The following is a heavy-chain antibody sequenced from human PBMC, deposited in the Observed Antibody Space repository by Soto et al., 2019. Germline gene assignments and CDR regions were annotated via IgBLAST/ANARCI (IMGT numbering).Heavy chain of an antibody. V-gene: IGHV3-49*03. J-gene: IGHJ4*02. D-gene: IGHD3-10*01. CDR3: TRGRYGSGSYFFDY. CDR1: GFTFGDYV. Sequence: GGSLRLSCTASGFTFGDYVMSWFRQAPGKGLEWVGFIRSKAYGWTTEYAASVKGRFTISRDDSKSIAYLQLNSLKTEDTAVYYCTRGRYGSGSYFFDYWGQGTLVTVSS. CDR2: IRSKAYGWTT.